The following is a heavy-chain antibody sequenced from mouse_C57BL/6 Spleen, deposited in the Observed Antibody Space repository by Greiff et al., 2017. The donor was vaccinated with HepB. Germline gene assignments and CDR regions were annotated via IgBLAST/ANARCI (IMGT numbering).Heavy chain of an antibody. J-gene: IGHJ1*03. V-gene: IGHV5-4*03. CDR2: ISDGGSYT. Sequence: EVNLVESGGGLVKPGGSLKLSCAASGFTFSSYAMSWVRQTPEKRLEWVATISDGGSYTYYPDNVKGRFTISRDNAKNNLYLQMSHLKSEDTAMYYCARGRYFDVWGTGTTVTVSS. CDR1: GFTFSSYA. CDR3: ARGRYFDV.